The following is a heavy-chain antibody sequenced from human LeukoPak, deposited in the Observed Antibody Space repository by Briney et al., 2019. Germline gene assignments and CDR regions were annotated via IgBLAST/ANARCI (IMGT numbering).Heavy chain of an antibody. D-gene: IGHD6-19*01. J-gene: IGHJ4*02. Sequence: GGSLRLSCATSGFTFSSYGMHWVRQASGKGLEWVGRIRSKANSYATAYAASVKGRFTISRDDSKNTAYLQMNSLKTEDTAVYYCTRQSAVAGYFDYWGQGTLVTVSS. V-gene: IGHV3-73*01. CDR2: IRSKANSYAT. CDR1: GFTFSSYG. CDR3: TRQSAVAGYFDY.